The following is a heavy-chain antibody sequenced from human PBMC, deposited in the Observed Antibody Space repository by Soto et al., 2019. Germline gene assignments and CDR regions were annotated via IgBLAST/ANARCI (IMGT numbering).Heavy chain of an antibody. J-gene: IGHJ4*02. CDR1: AFTFSNYA. CDR2: ISYDGTKK. D-gene: IGHD3-22*01. V-gene: IGHV3-30-3*01. Sequence: SLRLSCAASAFTFSNYAMHWVRQTPGKGLEWVAVISYDGTKKYYADSVKGRFTISRDNSKNTLYLQMNSLRAEDTAVYYCAKGPDYYDSSGYYYWGQGTLVTVSS. CDR3: AKGPDYYDSSGYYY.